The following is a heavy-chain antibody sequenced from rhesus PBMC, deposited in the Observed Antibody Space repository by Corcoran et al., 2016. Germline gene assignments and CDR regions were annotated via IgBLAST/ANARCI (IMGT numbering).Heavy chain of an antibody. J-gene: IGHJ4*01. V-gene: IGHV4-65*01. CDR1: VGSVSSVKW. CDR3: AGPASSGWSGYYFDY. Sequence: QVQMQASGPGLVKPSETLSLTCAVSVGSVSSVKWWSWTRQPTGNGLEWIGYISGRSGSTYYNPSLKRRVTIATDTSKNQFSLKLSSVPAADTAVYYCAGPASSGWSGYYFDYCGQGVLGTVSS. CDR2: ISGRSGST. D-gene: IGHD6S26*01.